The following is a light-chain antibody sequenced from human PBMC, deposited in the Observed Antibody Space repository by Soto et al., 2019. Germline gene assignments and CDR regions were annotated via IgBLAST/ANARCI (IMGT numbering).Light chain of an antibody. J-gene: IGLJ3*02. V-gene: IGLV2-23*01. CDR1: SSDVGSYNV. Sequence: QSALTQPASVSGSPGQSITISCTWTSSDVGSYNVVSWYQLYPGKAPTLDIYEGSERPSGVSNRFSGSKSGNTASLTISGLQAEDEAEYYCCSYAGSYTVVFGGGTKVTVL. CDR2: EGS. CDR3: CSYAGSYTVV.